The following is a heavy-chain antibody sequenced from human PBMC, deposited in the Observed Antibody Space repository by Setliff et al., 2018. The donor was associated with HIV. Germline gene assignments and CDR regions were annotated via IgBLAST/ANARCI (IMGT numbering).Heavy chain of an antibody. J-gene: IGHJ6*03. CDR3: VRGVQSPPHYSYYYMDV. CDR1: RPTFNSHT. V-gene: IGHV1-69*02. D-gene: IGHD3-3*01. CDR2: IIPILGVA. Sequence: SVKVSCKASRPTFNSHTINWGRQAPGQGLDWMVRIIPILGVANYAQRFQGKVTITADKSTSTAYMELTSLRFDDTAMYNCVRGVQSPPHYSYYYMDVWGEGTMVTVSS.